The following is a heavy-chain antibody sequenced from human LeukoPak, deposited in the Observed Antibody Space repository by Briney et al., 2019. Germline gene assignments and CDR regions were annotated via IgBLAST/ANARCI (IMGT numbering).Heavy chain of an antibody. D-gene: IGHD4-23*01. V-gene: IGHV3-9*01. CDR2: ISWNSGSI. Sequence: SLRLSCAASGFTFDDYAMHWVRQAPGKGLEWVSGISWNSGSIGYADSVKGRFTISRDNAKNSLYLQMNSLRAEDTALYYCAKDISSGNRYYFDYWGQGTLVTVSS. CDR3: AKDISSGNRYYFDY. J-gene: IGHJ4*02. CDR1: GFTFDDYA.